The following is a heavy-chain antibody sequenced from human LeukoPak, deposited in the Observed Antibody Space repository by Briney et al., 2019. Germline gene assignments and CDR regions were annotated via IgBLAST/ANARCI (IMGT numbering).Heavy chain of an antibody. Sequence: GGSLRLSCAASGFTFSSYSMNWVRQAPGKGLEWVSSISSSSSYIYYADSVKGRFTISRDNAKNSLYLQMNSLRVEDTAVYYCARAPTVLVGYCSSSSCQADYWGQGTLVTVSS. CDR2: ISSSSSYI. D-gene: IGHD2-2*01. J-gene: IGHJ4*02. CDR3: ARAPTVLVGYCSSSSCQADY. CDR1: GFTFSSYS. V-gene: IGHV3-21*01.